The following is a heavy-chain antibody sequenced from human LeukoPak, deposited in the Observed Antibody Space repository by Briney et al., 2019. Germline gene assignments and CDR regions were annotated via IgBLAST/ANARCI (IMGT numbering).Heavy chain of an antibody. Sequence: PSETLSLTCTVSGYSISSGYYWGWIRQPPGKGLEWIGSIYHSGSTYYNPSLKSRVTISVDRSKNQFSLKLSSVTAADTAVYYCARGMGPFDYWGQGTLVTVSS. J-gene: IGHJ4*02. CDR1: GYSISSGYY. CDR3: ARGMGPFDY. V-gene: IGHV4-38-2*02. CDR2: IYHSGST. D-gene: IGHD5-24*01.